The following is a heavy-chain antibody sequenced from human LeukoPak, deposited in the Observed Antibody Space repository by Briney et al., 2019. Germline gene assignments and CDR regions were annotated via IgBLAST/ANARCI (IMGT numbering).Heavy chain of an antibody. Sequence: SETLSLTCTVSGVSISTDNFYWGWIRQPPGKGLGWIGTFYYSGTTYYNPSLKSRLTISVDTSKNQFSLKLSSVTAADTSVYYCARHRESDFGYYYYMDVWGKGTTVTVSS. CDR3: ARHRESDFGYYYYMDV. V-gene: IGHV4-39*01. J-gene: IGHJ6*03. D-gene: IGHD4-17*01. CDR2: FYYSGTT. CDR1: GVSISTDNFY.